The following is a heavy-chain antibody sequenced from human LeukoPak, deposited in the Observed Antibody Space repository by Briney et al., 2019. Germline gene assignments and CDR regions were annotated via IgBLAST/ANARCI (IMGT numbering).Heavy chain of an antibody. V-gene: IGHV3-30*02. D-gene: IGHD3-10*01. CDR1: GFTFSSYG. CDR2: IRYDGNNK. J-gene: IGHJ4*02. Sequence: GGSLRLSCAASGFTFSSYGMHWVRQAPGKGLEWVAFIRYDGNNKYYADSVKGRFTISRDNSKNTLYLQMNSLRAEDTAVYYCTKGEWFGELLPFDYWGQGTLVTVSS. CDR3: TKGEWFGELLPFDY.